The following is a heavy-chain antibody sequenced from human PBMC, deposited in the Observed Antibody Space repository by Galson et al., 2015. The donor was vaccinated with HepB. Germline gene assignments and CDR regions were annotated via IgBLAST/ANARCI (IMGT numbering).Heavy chain of an antibody. CDR3: VRDFWATVTNY. D-gene: IGHD4-17*01. J-gene: IGHJ4*02. Sequence: SLRLSCAASGFTFSYYGMHWVRQAPGKGLEWVAYVRHDGDIERYADSVKGRFSVSRDNSKDTVFLQMDSLRPEDTAVYFCVRDFWATVTNYWGQGILVTVSS. CDR2: VRHDGDIE. V-gene: IGHV3-30*02. CDR1: GFTFSYYG.